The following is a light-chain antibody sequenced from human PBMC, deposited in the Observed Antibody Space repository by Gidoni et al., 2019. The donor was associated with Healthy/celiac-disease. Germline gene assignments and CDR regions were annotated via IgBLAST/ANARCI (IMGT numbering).Light chain of an antibody. CDR3: QQYYSYPYT. J-gene: IGKJ2*01. V-gene: IGKV1-8*01. CDR2: AAS. CDR1: QGISSY. Sequence: AIRMTQSPSSFSASTGDRVTITCRACQGISSYLAWYQQKPGKAPKLLIYAASTLQSGVPSRFSGSGSVTDFTLTISCLQSEDFATYYCQQYYSYPYTFGQGTKLEIK.